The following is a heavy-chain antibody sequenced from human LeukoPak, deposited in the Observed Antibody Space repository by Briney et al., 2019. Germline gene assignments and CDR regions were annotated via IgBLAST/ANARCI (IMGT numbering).Heavy chain of an antibody. CDR2: IKQDGSEK. CDR1: RLTFRSYW. V-gene: IGHV3-7*01. J-gene: IGHJ6*03. Sequence: GGSLRLSCAVSRLTFRSYWMSWVRQAPGKGLEWVANIKQDGSEKYYVDSVKGRLTISRDNAKNSLYLQMNSLRAEDTAVYYCARVEGTTGYYNYYYMDVWGKGTTVTVSS. D-gene: IGHD1-14*01. CDR3: ARVEGTTGYYNYYYMDV.